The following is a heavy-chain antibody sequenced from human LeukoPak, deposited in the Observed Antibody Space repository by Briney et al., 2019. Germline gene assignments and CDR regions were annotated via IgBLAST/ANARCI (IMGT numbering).Heavy chain of an antibody. CDR1: GYTFTGYY. Sequence: GASVKVSCKASGYTFTGYYMHWVRQAPGQGLEWMGWISGYNGNTYYAQKLQGRVTMTTDTSTSTAYMELRSLRSDDTAVYYCARDNYDSTGYPWNWGQGTLVTVSS. CDR2: ISGYNGNT. V-gene: IGHV1-18*04. CDR3: ARDNYDSTGYPWN. D-gene: IGHD3-22*01. J-gene: IGHJ4*02.